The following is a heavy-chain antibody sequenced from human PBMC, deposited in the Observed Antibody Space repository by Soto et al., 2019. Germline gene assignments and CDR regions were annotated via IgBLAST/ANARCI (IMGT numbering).Heavy chain of an antibody. D-gene: IGHD2-15*01. CDR2: TYYRSKWYN. CDR1: GDSVSSNSAA. J-gene: IGHJ5*02. Sequence: PSQTLSLTCAISGDSVSSNSAAWNWIRQSPSRGLEWLGRTYYRSKWYNDYAVSVKSRITINPDTSKNQFSLQLNSVTPEDTAVYYCARDLLGPRSQNSWFDPWGQGTLVTVSS. CDR3: ARDLLGPRSQNSWFDP. V-gene: IGHV6-1*01.